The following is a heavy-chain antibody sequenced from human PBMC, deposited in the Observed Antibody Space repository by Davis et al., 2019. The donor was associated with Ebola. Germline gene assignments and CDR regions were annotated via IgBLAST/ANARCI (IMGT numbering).Heavy chain of an antibody. CDR1: GYTFTSYD. CDR2: MNPNSGNA. V-gene: IGHV1-8*01. Sequence: AASVKVSCKASGYTFTSYDINWVRQATGQGLEWMGWMNPNSGNAGYTQKFQGRVTMTRSTSISTAYMELSSLRSEDTAVYYCARVHQVAHYDSSGYYLTAEYFQHWGQGTLVTVSS. D-gene: IGHD3-22*01. CDR3: ARVHQVAHYDSSGYYLTAEYFQH. J-gene: IGHJ1*01.